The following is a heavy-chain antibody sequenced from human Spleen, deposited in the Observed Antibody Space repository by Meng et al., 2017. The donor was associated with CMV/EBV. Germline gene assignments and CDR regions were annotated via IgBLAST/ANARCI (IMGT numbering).Heavy chain of an antibody. CDR2: IYWDDDK. D-gene: IGHD2-15*01. CDR3: AHRDYCSGGTCTFDY. V-gene: IGHV2-5*02. CDR1: GFSLSTSGMG. J-gene: IGHJ4*02. Sequence: QITLKESGPTLVKPTQTLTLTCTFSGFSLSTSGMGVGWIRQAPGKALEWLALIYWDDDKRYSPSLKSRLTITKDTSKNQVVLTMTNMDPVDTATYYCAHRDYCSGGTCTFDYWGQGTLVTVSS.